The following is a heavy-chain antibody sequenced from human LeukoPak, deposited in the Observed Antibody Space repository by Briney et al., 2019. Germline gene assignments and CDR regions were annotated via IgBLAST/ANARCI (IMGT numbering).Heavy chain of an antibody. J-gene: IGHJ4*02. CDR2: ISYSGST. CDR1: GGSISSYY. Sequence: PSETLSLTCTVSGGSISSYYWGWIRQPPGKGLEWIGYISYSGSTNYNPSLKSRVTISVDTSKNQFSLKLSSVTAADTAVYYCARGYSSSFDYWGQGTLVTVSS. V-gene: IGHV4-59*08. D-gene: IGHD6-6*01. CDR3: ARGYSSSFDY.